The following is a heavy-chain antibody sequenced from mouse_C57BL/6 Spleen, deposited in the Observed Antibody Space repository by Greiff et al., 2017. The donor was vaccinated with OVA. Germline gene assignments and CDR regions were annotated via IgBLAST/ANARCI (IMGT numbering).Heavy chain of an antibody. J-gene: IGHJ1*03. D-gene: IGHD3-3*01. V-gene: IGHV14-4*01. Sequence: VQLQQSGAELVRPGASVKLSCTASGFNIKDDYMHWVKPRPEQGLEWIGWIDPENGDTEYASKFQGKATITADTSSNTAYLQLSSLTSEDTAVYYCTTLRGYFDVWGTGTTVTVSS. CDR2: IDPENGDT. CDR3: TTLRGYFDV. CDR1: GFNIKDDY.